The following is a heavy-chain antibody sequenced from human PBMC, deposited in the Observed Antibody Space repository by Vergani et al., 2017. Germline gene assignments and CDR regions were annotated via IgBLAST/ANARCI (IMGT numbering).Heavy chain of an antibody. J-gene: IGHJ4*02. CDR1: GGSISSSSYY. D-gene: IGHD5-18*01. CDR2: IYYSGST. V-gene: IGHV4-39*01. Sequence: QLQLQELGPGLVKPSETLSLTCTVSGGSISSSSYYWGWIRQPPGKGLEWIGSIYYSGSTYYNPSLKSRVTISVDTSKNQSSLKLSSVTAADTAVYYCARLEWIQLWLDYWGQGTLVTVSS. CDR3: ARLEWIQLWLDY.